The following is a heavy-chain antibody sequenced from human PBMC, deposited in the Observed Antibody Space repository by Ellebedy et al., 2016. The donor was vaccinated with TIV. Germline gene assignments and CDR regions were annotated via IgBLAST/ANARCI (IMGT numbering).Heavy chain of an antibody. J-gene: IGHJ4*02. CDR3: ARESYTSGTGYSLDY. V-gene: IGHV4-59*01. D-gene: IGHD3/OR15-3a*01. CDR1: GGSISNYY. CDR2: MHSSGSS. Sequence: SETLSLTXTVSGGSISNYYWGWFRQPPGKVLEWIGYMHSSGSSEGNLSLRSRVTISLDTSKNQFSLHLNSVTAADTAVYYCARESYTSGTGYSLDYWGQGTLVTVSS.